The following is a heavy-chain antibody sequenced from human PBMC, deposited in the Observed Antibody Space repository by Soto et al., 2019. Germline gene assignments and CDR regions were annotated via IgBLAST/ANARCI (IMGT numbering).Heavy chain of an antibody. D-gene: IGHD1-7*01. V-gene: IGHV4-39*01. Sequence: QLQLESGPGLLKPSETLSLTCTVSDGSITNNSYYWGWIRQPPGRGLEWIGSVYYIENTFYNASLKSRVTISVDTSKSQFSLKVSSVTAADTAVYYCARLRVPNYYFDLWGQGTLVTVSS. CDR2: VYYIENT. J-gene: IGHJ4*02. CDR3: ARLRVPNYYFDL. CDR1: DGSITNNSYY.